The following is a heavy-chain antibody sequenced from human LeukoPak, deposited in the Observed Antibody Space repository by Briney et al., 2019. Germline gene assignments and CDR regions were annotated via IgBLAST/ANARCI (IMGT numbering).Heavy chain of an antibody. J-gene: IGHJ5*02. V-gene: IGHV1-18*01. D-gene: IGHD3-22*01. CDR2: ISAYNGNT. CDR1: GYTFTSYG. Sequence: ASVKVSCKASGYTFTSYGISWVRQAPGQGLEWMGWISAYNGNTNYAQKLQGRVTMTTDTSTSTAYMELRSLRSDDTAVYYCARTGYRYYDSSGYYYTWFDPWGQGTLVAVSS. CDR3: ARTGYRYYDSSGYYYTWFDP.